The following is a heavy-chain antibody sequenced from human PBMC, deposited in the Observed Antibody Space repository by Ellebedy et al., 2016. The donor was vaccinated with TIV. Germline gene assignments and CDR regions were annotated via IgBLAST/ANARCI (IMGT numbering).Heavy chain of an antibody. J-gene: IGHJ6*03. Sequence: SETLSLXXTVSGCSVSSGSYYWSWIRQPPGKGLEWIGYIYYSGSTNYNPSLKSRVTISVDTSKNQFSLKLSSVTATDTAVYYCASATDTGGYYGSGPPSKAPYYYYMDVWGKGTTVTVSS. CDR2: IYYSGST. CDR1: GCSVSSGSYY. V-gene: IGHV4-61*01. D-gene: IGHD3-10*01. CDR3: ASATDTGGYYGSGPPSKAPYYYYMDV.